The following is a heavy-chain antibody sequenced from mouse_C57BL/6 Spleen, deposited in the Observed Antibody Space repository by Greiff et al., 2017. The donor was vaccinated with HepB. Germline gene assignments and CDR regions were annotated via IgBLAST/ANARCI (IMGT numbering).Heavy chain of an antibody. CDR1: GYAFTNYL. D-gene: IGHD2-4*01. V-gene: IGHV1-54*01. Sequence: VQGVESGAELVRPGTSVKVSCKASGYAFTNYLIEWVKQRPGQGLEWIGVINPGSGGTNYNEKFKGKATLTADKSSSTAYMQLSSLTSEDSAVYFCARSGDYDVEYFDYWGQGTTLTVSS. CDR3: ARSGDYDVEYFDY. J-gene: IGHJ2*01. CDR2: INPGSGGT.